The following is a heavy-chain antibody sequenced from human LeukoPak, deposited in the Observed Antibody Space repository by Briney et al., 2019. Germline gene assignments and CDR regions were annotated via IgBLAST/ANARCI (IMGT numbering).Heavy chain of an antibody. J-gene: IGHJ6*03. CDR3: ARGGQVVAAPYYYYYYMDV. Sequence: ASETLSLTCTVSGYSISSGYYWGWIRQPPGKGLEWIGSIYHSGSTSYNPSLKSRVTISVDTSKNQFSLKLSSVTAADTAVYYCARGGQVVAAPYYYYYYMDVWGKGTTVTISS. V-gene: IGHV4-38-2*02. CDR2: IYHSGST. D-gene: IGHD2-15*01. CDR1: GYSISSGYY.